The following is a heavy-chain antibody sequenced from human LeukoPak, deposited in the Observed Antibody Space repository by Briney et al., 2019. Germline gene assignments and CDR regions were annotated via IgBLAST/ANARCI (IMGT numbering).Heavy chain of an antibody. Sequence: PSETLSLTCTVSGGSISSSSYYWGWIRQPPGKGLEWIGSIYYSGSTYYNPSLKSRVTISVDTSKNQFSLKLSSVTAADTAVYYCARMHYEGCFDYWGQGTLVTVSS. CDR3: ARMHYEGCFDY. J-gene: IGHJ4*02. CDR2: IYYSGST. D-gene: IGHD3-22*01. V-gene: IGHV4-39*07. CDR1: GGSISSSSYY.